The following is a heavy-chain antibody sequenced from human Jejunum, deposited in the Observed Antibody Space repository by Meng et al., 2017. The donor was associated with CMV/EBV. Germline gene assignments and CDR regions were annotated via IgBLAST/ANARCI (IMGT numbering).Heavy chain of an antibody. CDR1: EDYA. J-gene: IGHJ4*02. CDR3: ARAHTGDCRRTSCYFALDF. Sequence: EDYAMQWVRQAPGKGLGWVSGISWTSSSRGYADSVKGRFTISRDNAKNSLYLQMNSLKPDDTALYYCARAHTGDCRRTSCYFALDFWGQGTLVTVSS. D-gene: IGHD2-2*01. CDR2: ISWTSSSR. V-gene: IGHV3-9*01.